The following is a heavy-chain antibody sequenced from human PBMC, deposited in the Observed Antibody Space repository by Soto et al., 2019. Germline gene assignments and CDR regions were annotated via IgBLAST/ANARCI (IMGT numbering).Heavy chain of an antibody. CDR3: ARDGGRVLLWFGTSEHYGMDV. Sequence: EVQLVESGGGLVQPGGSLRLSCAASGFTFSSYSMNWVRQAPGKGLEWVSYISSSSSTIYYADSVKGRFTISRDNAKNSLYLQMNSLRDEDTAVYYGARDGGRVLLWFGTSEHYGMDVWGQGTTVTVSS. V-gene: IGHV3-48*02. D-gene: IGHD3-10*01. CDR2: ISSSSSTI. J-gene: IGHJ6*02. CDR1: GFTFSSYS.